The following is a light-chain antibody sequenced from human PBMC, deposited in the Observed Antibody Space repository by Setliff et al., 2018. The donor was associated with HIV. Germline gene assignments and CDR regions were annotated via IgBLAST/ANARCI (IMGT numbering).Light chain of an antibody. Sequence: QSVLTQPPSASGTPGQRVTISCSGSSSNIGSNTVNWYQQLPGTAPTLLIYNNNQRPSGVPDRFSGSKSGTSASLAISGLQSEDEADYYCAAWDDSLNGVVFGGGTKGTVL. V-gene: IGLV1-44*01. J-gene: IGLJ2*01. CDR2: NNN. CDR3: AAWDDSLNGVV. CDR1: SSNIGSNT.